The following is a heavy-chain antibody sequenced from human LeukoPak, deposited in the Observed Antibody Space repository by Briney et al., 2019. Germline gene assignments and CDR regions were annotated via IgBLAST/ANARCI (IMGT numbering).Heavy chain of an antibody. J-gene: IGHJ4*02. Sequence: GGSLRLSCAASGFTFSSYAMTWVRRAPGKGLEWVSAISGSGGSTYFADSVKGRFTVSRDNSKDTLYLQMNSLRAEDTAVYYCAKDHQGYWADSFDYWGQGTLVTVSS. CDR1: GFTFSSYA. V-gene: IGHV3-23*01. CDR2: ISGSGGST. D-gene: IGHD6-13*01. CDR3: AKDHQGYWADSFDY.